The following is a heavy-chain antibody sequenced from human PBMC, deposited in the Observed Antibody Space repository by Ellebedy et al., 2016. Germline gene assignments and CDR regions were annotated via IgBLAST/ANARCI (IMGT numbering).Heavy chain of an antibody. CDR2: INHSGSS. CDR1: GGSFSGYY. V-gene: IGHV4-34*01. CDR3: ARDVSLYSSSPSFDF. Sequence: SQTLSLTCXVYGGSFSGYYWIWIRQPPGKGFEWIGEINHSGSSNHNPSLKSRVTISLDTAKNQFSLRLTSVAAADTAVYFCARDVSLYSSSPSFDFWGQGMLVTVSS. D-gene: IGHD3-22*01. J-gene: IGHJ4*02.